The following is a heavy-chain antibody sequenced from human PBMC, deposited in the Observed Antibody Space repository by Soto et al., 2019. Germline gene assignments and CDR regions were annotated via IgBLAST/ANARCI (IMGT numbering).Heavy chain of an antibody. J-gene: IGHJ5*02. V-gene: IGHV3-23*01. D-gene: IGHD2-2*01. Sequence: EVQLLESGGDLVQPGGSLRLSCAASGFTFSNYDMSWVRQAPGKGLEWVSGISGSGGSTYYADSVKGRFTISRDNSKNTLYLQMNSLRAEDTAVYYCAKGTGIVVVPTAMSWGQGTLVTVSS. CDR1: GFTFSNYD. CDR2: ISGSGGST. CDR3: AKGTGIVVVPTAMS.